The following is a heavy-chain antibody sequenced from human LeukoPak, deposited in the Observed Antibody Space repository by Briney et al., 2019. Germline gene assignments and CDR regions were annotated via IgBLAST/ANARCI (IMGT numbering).Heavy chain of an antibody. CDR2: ISSSSSYI. J-gene: IGHJ4*02. D-gene: IGHD5-12*01. V-gene: IGHV3-21*01. CDR1: GFTFDDYA. Sequence: GRSLRLSCAASGFTFDDYAMHWVRQAPGKGLEWVSSISSSSSYIYYADSVKGRFTISRDNAKNSLYLQMNSLRAEDTAVYYRARSWQGPWGQGTLVTVSS. CDR3: ARSWQGP.